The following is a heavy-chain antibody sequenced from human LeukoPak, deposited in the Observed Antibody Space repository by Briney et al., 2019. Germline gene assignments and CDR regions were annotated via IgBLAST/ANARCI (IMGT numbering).Heavy chain of an antibody. D-gene: IGHD6-19*01. V-gene: IGHV3-9*01. CDR1: GFTFDDYA. CDR2: ISWNSGSI. J-gene: IGHJ2*01. CDR3: AEARGEQWLVLGRWYFDL. Sequence: PGGSLRLSCAASGFTFDDYAMHWVRQAPGKGLEWVSGISWNSGSIGYADSVKGRFTISRDNAKNSLYLQMNSLRAEDTALYYCAEARGEQWLVLGRWYFDLWGRGTLVTVSS.